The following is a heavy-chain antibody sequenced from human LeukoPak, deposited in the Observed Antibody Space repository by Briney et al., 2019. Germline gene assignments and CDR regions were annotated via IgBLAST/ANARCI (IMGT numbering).Heavy chain of an antibody. V-gene: IGHV1-8*01. D-gene: IGHD3-9*01. Sequence: ASVKVSCTASGYTFTSYDINWVRQATGQGLEWMGWMNPNSGNTGYAQKLQGRVTMTTDTSTSTAYMELRSLRSDDTAVYYCAANDYDILTGYRNNWFDPWGQGTLVTVSS. CDR3: AANDYDILTGYRNNWFDP. J-gene: IGHJ5*02. CDR1: GYTFTSYD. CDR2: MNPNSGNT.